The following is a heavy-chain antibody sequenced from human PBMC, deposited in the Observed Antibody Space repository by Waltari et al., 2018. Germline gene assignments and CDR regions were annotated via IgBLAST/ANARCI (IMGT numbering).Heavy chain of an antibody. Sequence: QVQLQESGRRLVKTSETLFLTCSFSDDSIASFYWSWLRQTTGKGLEWLCHIYTSRSTDYNPSLRGRVSMSIDNSRNQFSLNLISVTTADTAIYYCARTTGARHDAFDIWGQGTLVTVSS. CDR2: IYTSRST. J-gene: IGHJ3*02. D-gene: IGHD1-1*01. CDR3: ARTTGARHDAFDI. CDR1: DDSIASFY. V-gene: IGHV4-4*07.